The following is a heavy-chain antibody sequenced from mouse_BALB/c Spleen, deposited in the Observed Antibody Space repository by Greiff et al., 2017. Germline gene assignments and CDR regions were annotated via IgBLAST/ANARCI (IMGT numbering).Heavy chain of an antibody. J-gene: IGHJ4*01. CDR3: ARGEVPYAMDY. CDR2: VNPYNGGT. CDR1: GYTFTDYY. Sequence: EVQLQQSGPELVKPGASVKMSCKASGYTFTDYYMDWVKQSHGESFEWIGRVNPYNGGTSYNQKFKGKATLTVDKSSSTAYMELNSLTSEDSAVYYCARGEVPYAMDYWGQGTSVTVSS. V-gene: IGHV1-19*01.